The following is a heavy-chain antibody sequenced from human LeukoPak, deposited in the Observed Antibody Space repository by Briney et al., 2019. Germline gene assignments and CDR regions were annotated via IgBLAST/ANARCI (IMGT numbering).Heavy chain of an antibody. CDR1: GFTFSSYS. CDR3: ARQGGVTTTFNY. V-gene: IGHV3-66*04. D-gene: IGHD4-17*01. J-gene: IGHJ4*02. Sequence: GGSLRLSCAASGFTFSSYSMNWVRQAPGKGLEWVSAIYSDGTTYYADSVKGRFTISRDNSKDTLYLQMDSLRAEDTAVYYCARQGGVTTTFNYWGQGTLVTVSS. CDR2: IYSDGTT.